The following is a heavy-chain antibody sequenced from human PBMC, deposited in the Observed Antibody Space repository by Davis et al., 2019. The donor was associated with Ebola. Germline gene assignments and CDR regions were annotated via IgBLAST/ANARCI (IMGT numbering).Heavy chain of an antibody. CDR3: AKGPDGYNFFHYGLDV. CDR1: GFTFRTYA. D-gene: IGHD5-24*01. CDR2: ISWKSGSI. Sequence: SLKISCAASGFTFRTYAMHWVRQAPGKGLEWVSGISWKSGSIGYADSVKGRFTISSDNAKRSLYLQMNSLKVEDTALYYCAKGPDGYNFFHYGLDVWGKGTTVTVSS. V-gene: IGHV3-9*01. J-gene: IGHJ6*04.